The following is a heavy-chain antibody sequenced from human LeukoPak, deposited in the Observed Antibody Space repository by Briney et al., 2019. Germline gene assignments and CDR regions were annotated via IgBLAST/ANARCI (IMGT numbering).Heavy chain of an antibody. Sequence: GGSLRLSCAASGFTFSSYAMSWVRPGQGKGPEWVSSISDHGNSTYAAASVKGRFTISRDNSKNTLYLQMNSLRAEDTAVYYCAKDLIYSSSWSDNWGQGTLVTVSS. J-gene: IGHJ1*01. V-gene: IGHV3-23*01. D-gene: IGHD6-13*01. CDR3: AKDLIYSSSWSDN. CDR2: ISDHGNST. CDR1: GFTFSSYA.